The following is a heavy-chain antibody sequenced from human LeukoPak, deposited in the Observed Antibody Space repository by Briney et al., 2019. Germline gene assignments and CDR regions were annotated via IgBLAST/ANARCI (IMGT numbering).Heavy chain of an antibody. Sequence: KASETLSLTCTVSGGSISSYYWSWIRQPPGKGLEWIGYIYYSRSTNYNPSLKSRVTISVDTSKNQFSLKLSSVTAADTAVYYCARGTHVLLWFGELSIHPGVFDYWGQGTLVTVSS. V-gene: IGHV4-59*01. CDR2: IYYSRST. J-gene: IGHJ4*02. CDR3: ARGTHVLLWFGELSIHPGVFDY. D-gene: IGHD3-10*01. CDR1: GGSISSYY.